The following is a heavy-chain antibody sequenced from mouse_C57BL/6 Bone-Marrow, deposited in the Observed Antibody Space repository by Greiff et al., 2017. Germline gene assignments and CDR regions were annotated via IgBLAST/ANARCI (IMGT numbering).Heavy chain of an antibody. D-gene: IGHD4-1*01. J-gene: IGHJ3*01. CDR1: GYTFTSYW. CDR2: IHPNSGST. Sequence: QVQLQQPGAELVKPGASVKLSCKASGYTFTSYWMHWVKQRPGQGLEWIGMIHPNSGSTNYNEKFKIKATLTVDKSSSTAYMQLSSLSAEDSAVCYCSWEVFAYWGQGTRVTVSA. CDR3: SWEVFAY. V-gene: IGHV1-64*01.